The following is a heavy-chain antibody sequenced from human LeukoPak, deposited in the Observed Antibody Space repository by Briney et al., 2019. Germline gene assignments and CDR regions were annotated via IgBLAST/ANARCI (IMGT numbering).Heavy chain of an antibody. Sequence: GASVKVSCKASGYPFINYDINWVRQATGQGLEWMGWVNPNSGNTGYAQKFQGRVTMTRNTSISTAYMELSSLRSEDTAVYYCAREADQLLRHWFDPWGQGTLVTVSS. J-gene: IGHJ5*02. V-gene: IGHV1-8*01. CDR2: VNPNSGNT. CDR1: GYPFINYD. D-gene: IGHD2-2*01. CDR3: AREADQLLRHWFDP.